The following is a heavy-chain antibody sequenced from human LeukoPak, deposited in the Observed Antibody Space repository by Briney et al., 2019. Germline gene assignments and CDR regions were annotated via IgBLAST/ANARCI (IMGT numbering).Heavy chain of an antibody. Sequence: PGGSLRLSCTASGFTFSSYWMSWVRQAPGQGLEWVANIKQDGSEKYYVDSVKGRFTISRDNAKNSLYLQMNSLRAEDTAVYYCASGEWELRDDYWGQGTLVTVSS. D-gene: IGHD1-26*01. V-gene: IGHV3-7*01. J-gene: IGHJ4*02. CDR3: ASGEWELRDDY. CDR2: IKQDGSEK. CDR1: GFTFSSYW.